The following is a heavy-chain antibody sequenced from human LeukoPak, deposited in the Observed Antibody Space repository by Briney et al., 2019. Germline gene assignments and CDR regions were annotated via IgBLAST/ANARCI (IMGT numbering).Heavy chain of an antibody. V-gene: IGHV4-59*08. CDR2: IYYSGST. Sequence: SETLSLTCTVSGGSISSYYWSWIRQPPGKGLEWIGYIYYSGSTNYNPSLKSRVTISVDTSKNQFSLKLSSVTAADTAVYYCARRETTVPGDAFDIWGQGTMVTVSS. J-gene: IGHJ3*02. CDR1: GGSISSYY. D-gene: IGHD4-17*01. CDR3: ARRETTVPGDAFDI.